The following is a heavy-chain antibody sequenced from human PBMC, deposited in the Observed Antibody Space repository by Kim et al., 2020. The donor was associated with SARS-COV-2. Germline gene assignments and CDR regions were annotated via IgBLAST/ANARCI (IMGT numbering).Heavy chain of an antibody. D-gene: IGHD3-10*01. CDR1: GYSISSTYSINSDYF. V-gene: IGHV4-38-2*02. CDR2: IYHNGCT. Sequence: SETLSLTCTVSGYSISSTYSINSDYFWGWIRQPPGKGLEWIATIYHNGCTYYNPSLKSRATISLDTSKNRFSLKLNSVTAADTAVYYCARDYGANFGEFYFDFWGQGTLVTVSS. CDR3: ARDYGANFGEFYFDF. J-gene: IGHJ4*02.